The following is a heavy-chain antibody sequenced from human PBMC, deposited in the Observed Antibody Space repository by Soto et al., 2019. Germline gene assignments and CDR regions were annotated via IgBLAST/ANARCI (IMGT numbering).Heavy chain of an antibody. J-gene: IGHJ6*02. CDR3: ARDPGIAAAGTNYYYGMDV. Sequence: EVPLVESGGGLVQPGGSLRLSCAASGFTVSSNYMSWVRQAPGKGLEWVSVIYSGGSTYYADSVKGRFTISRDNSKNTLYLQMNSLRAEDTAVYYCARDPGIAAAGTNYYYGMDVWGQGTTVTVSS. D-gene: IGHD6-13*01. CDR1: GFTVSSNY. V-gene: IGHV3-66*01. CDR2: IYSGGST.